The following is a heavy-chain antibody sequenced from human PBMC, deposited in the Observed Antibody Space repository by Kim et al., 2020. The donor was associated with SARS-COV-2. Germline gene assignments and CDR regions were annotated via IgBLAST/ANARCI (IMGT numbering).Heavy chain of an antibody. Sequence: SETLSLTCTVSGGSISSSSYYWGWIRQPPGKGLEWIGSIYYSGSTYYNPSLKSRVTISVDTSKNQFSLKLSSVTAADTAVYYCARHSSSGYDRINPFDYWGQGTLVTVSS. CDR3: ARHSSSGYDRINPFDY. CDR2: IYYSGST. D-gene: IGHD5-12*01. J-gene: IGHJ4*02. V-gene: IGHV4-39*01. CDR1: GGSISSSSYY.